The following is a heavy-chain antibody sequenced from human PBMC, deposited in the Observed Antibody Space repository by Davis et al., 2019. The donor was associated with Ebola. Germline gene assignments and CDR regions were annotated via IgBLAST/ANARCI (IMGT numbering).Heavy chain of an antibody. CDR3: ARGRSILTGYRRFDP. CDR1: GGSFSGYY. CDR2: IHHSGST. V-gene: IGHV4-34*01. J-gene: IGHJ5*02. Sequence: SETLSLTCAVYGGSFSGYYWSWIRQPPGKGLEWIGEIHHSGSTNYNPSLKSRVTISVDTSKNQFSLKLSSVTAADTAVYYCARGRSILTGYRRFDPWGQGTLVTVSS. D-gene: IGHD3-9*01.